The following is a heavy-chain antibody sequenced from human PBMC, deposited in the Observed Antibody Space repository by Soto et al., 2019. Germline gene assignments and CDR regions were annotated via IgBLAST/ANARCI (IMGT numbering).Heavy chain of an antibody. J-gene: IGHJ5*02. CDR2: ISGSGGST. Sequence: VQLLESGGGLVQPGGSLRLSCAASGFTFSSYAMSWVRQAPGKGLEWVSAISGSGGSTYYADSVKGRFTISRDNSKNTLYLQMNSLRAEDTAVYYCAKTKPTIGYSSSWSRSGGFDPWGQGTLVTVSS. CDR3: AKTKPTIGYSSSWSRSGGFDP. V-gene: IGHV3-23*01. CDR1: GFTFSSYA. D-gene: IGHD6-13*01.